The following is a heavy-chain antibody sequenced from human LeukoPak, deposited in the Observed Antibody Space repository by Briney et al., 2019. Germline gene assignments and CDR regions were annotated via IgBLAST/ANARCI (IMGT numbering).Heavy chain of an antibody. D-gene: IGHD2-2*01. Sequence: ASVKVSCKASGYTFTNYYMHWVRQAPGQGLEWMGIINPSGGNTAYAQRFQGRVTMTRDTSTSTVYMELSSLRSEDTAVYYCARVGSSTSWSFGFDYWGQGTLVTVSS. V-gene: IGHV1-46*01. J-gene: IGHJ4*02. CDR2: INPSGGNT. CDR3: ARVGSSTSWSFGFDY. CDR1: GYTFTNYY.